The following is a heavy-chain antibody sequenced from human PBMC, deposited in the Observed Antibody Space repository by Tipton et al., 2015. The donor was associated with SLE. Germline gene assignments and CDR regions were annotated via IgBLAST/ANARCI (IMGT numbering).Heavy chain of an antibody. CDR2: INHSGST. D-gene: IGHD4-23*01. Sequence: TLSLTCAVSGGSISSGGYSWSWIRQPPGKGLEWIGEINHSGSTNYNPSLKSRVTISVDTSKNQFSLKLSSVTAADTAVYYCARVNGGKVGFDYWGQGTLVTVSS. CDR1: GGSISSGGYS. CDR3: ARVNGGKVGFDY. V-gene: IGHV4-30-2*01. J-gene: IGHJ4*02.